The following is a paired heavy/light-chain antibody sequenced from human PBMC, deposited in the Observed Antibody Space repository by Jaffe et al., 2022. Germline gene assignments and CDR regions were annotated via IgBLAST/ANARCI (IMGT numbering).Light chain of an antibody. CDR1: QSISSW. Sequence: DIQMTQSPSTLSASVGDRVTITCRASQSISSWLAWYQQKPGKAPKLLIYKASSLESGVPSRFSGSGSGTEFTLTISSLQPDDFATYYCQQYNSYSHTFGQGTKVEIK. V-gene: IGKV1-5*03. CDR3: QQYNSYSHT. CDR2: KAS. J-gene: IGKJ1*01.
Heavy chain of an antibody. CDR3: ARGYLHYCSGGSCYSGPPRTGAFDI. Sequence: QVQLVQSGAEVKKPGSSVKVSCKASGGTFSSYAISWVRQAPGQGLEWMGGIIPIFGTANYAQKFQGRVTITADESTSTAYMELSSLRSEDTAVYYCARGYLHYCSGGSCYSGPPRTGAFDIWGQGTMVTVSS. CDR2: IIPIFGTA. D-gene: IGHD2-15*01. CDR1: GGTFSSYA. V-gene: IGHV1-69*01. J-gene: IGHJ3*02.